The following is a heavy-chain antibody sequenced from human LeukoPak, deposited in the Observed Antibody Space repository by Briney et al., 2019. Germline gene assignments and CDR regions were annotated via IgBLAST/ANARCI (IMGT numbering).Heavy chain of an antibody. CDR3: AKELVGSGYAD. V-gene: IGHV3-30*18. Sequence: GRSLRLSCAASGFTFSSYGMHWVRQAPGTGLEWVADISYDGSNKYYADSVKGRFTISRDNSKNTVYLQMNSLRAEDTAVYYCAKELVGSGYADWGQGTLVTVSS. CDR1: GFTFSSYG. J-gene: IGHJ4*02. D-gene: IGHD5-12*01. CDR2: ISYDGSNK.